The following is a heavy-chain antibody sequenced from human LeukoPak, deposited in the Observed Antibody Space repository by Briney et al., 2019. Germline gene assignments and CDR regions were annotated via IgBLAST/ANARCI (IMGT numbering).Heavy chain of an antibody. CDR2: VYYSGST. CDR3: ARVVPDGYSDY. J-gene: IGHJ4*02. Sequence: PSETLSLTCTVSGGSISYYYWSWIRQPPGKGLEWIGYVYYSGSTKYNPSLTSRLTISVDTSMNQFSLKLSSVTAADTAVYYCARVVPDGYSDYWGQGTLVTVSS. CDR1: GGSISYYY. D-gene: IGHD5-24*01. V-gene: IGHV4-59*01.